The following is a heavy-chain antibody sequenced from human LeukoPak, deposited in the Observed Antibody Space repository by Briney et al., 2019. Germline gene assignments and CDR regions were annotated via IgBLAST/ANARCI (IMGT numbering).Heavy chain of an antibody. J-gene: IGHJ6*03. D-gene: IGHD6-13*01. CDR1: GFTVSSNY. Sequence: GGSLRLSCAASGFTVSSNYMSWVRQAPGKGLEWVSVIYSGGSTYYADSVKGRFTISRDNSKNTLYLQMNSLRAEDTAVYYCARMGAAAGPHGTPYTSYYYYYYMDVWGKGTTVTVSS. CDR3: ARMGAAAGPHGTPYTSYYYYYYMDV. V-gene: IGHV3-53*01. CDR2: IYSGGST.